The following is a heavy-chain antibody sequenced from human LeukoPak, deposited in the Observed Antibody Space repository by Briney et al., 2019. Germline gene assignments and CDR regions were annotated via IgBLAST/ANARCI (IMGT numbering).Heavy chain of an antibody. V-gene: IGHV4-30-2*01. Sequence: PSQTLSLTCAVSGGSISSGDYSWSWIRQPPGKGLEWIGYIYHSGSTYYNPSLKSRVTISVDRSKNQFSLKLSSVTAADTAVYYCARGMHYYGSGSGYYFDYWGQGTLVTVSS. J-gene: IGHJ4*02. D-gene: IGHD3-10*01. CDR2: IYHSGST. CDR3: ARGMHYYGSGSGYYFDY. CDR1: GGSISSGDYS.